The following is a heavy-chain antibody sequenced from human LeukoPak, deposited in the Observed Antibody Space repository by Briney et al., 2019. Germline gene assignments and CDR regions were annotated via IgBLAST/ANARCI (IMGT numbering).Heavy chain of an antibody. V-gene: IGHV4-39*07. D-gene: IGHD3-9*01. CDR1: GGSISSSSYY. CDR2: IYYSGST. J-gene: IGHJ4*02. Sequence: SETLSLTCTVSGGSISSSSYYWGWIRQPPGKGLEWIGSIYYSGSTYYNPSLKSRVTISVDTSKNQFSLKLSSVTAADTAVYYCARENILTGYPGDWGQGTLVTVSS. CDR3: ARENILTGYPGD.